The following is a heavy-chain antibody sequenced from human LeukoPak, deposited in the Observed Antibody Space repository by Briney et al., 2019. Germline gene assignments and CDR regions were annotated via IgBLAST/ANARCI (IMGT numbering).Heavy chain of an antibody. D-gene: IGHD1-7*01. V-gene: IGHV4-39*01. Sequence: SETLSLTCTVSGGSISSSSYYWGWMRHPPGKGLEWIGSIYYSGSTYYNPSLKSRVTISVDASKNQFSLKLSSVTAADTAVYYCAGEGNYALEHWGQGTLVTVSS. CDR1: GGSISSSSYY. CDR3: AGEGNYALEH. J-gene: IGHJ1*01. CDR2: IYYSGST.